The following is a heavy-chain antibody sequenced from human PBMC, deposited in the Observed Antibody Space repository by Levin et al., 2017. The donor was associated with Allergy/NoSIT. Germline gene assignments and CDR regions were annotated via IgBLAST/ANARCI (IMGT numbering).Heavy chain of an antibody. J-gene: IGHJ4*02. CDR2: ISYDGGNK. CDR3: ARVHGDIYYFDY. D-gene: IGHD4-17*01. V-gene: IGHV3-30-3*01. Sequence: GGSLRLSCAASGFTFSNYAIHWVRQAPGKGLEWVALISYDGGNKYYADSVKGRFTISRDNSKNTLYLQMNSLRAEDTAVYYCARVHGDIYYFDYWGQGTLVTVSS. CDR1: GFTFSNYA.